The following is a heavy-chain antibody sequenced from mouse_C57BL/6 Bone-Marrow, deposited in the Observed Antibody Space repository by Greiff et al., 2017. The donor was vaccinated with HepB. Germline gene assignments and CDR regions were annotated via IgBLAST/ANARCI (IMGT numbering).Heavy chain of an antibody. CDR2: IDPSDSET. Sequence: VQLQQSGAELVRPGSSVKLSCKASGYTFTSYWMHWVKQRPIQGLEWIGNIDPSDSETHYNQKFKDKATLTVDKSSSTAYMQLSSLTSEDSAVYYCARPYYGSRGRFAYWGQGTLVTVSA. V-gene: IGHV1-52*01. D-gene: IGHD1-1*01. CDR3: ARPYYGSRGRFAY. J-gene: IGHJ3*01. CDR1: GYTFTSYW.